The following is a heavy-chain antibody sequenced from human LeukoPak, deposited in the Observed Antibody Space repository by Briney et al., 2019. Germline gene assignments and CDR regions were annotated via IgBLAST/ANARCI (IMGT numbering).Heavy chain of an antibody. CDR1: GFTFSNSW. D-gene: IGHD1/OR15-1a*01. J-gene: IGHJ4*02. CDR2: IDTDGSTT. Sequence: GGSLRLSGVASGFTFSNSWMHWFRQVPGKGLVWVSRIDTDGSTTGYADSVRGRFTISRDNAKNTLYLQMNGLRAEDTAIYYCAKDLTWNTADYWGQGTLVTVSS. V-gene: IGHV3-74*01. CDR3: AKDLTWNTADY.